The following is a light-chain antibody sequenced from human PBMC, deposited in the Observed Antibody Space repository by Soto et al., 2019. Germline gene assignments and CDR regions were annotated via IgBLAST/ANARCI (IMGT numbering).Light chain of an antibody. Sequence: EIVLTQSPGTLSLSPGERATLSCRASQSVSSSYLAWYQQKPGQAPRLLIYGASNRATGIPDRFSGSGSGTDFTLTISSLEPEDFAVYYCQQRSNWPTTFGQGTRLEI. V-gene: IGKV3D-20*02. CDR1: QSVSSSY. CDR2: GAS. CDR3: QQRSNWPTT. J-gene: IGKJ5*01.